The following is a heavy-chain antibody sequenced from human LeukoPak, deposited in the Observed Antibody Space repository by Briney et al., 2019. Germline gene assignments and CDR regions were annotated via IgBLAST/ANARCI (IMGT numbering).Heavy chain of an antibody. V-gene: IGHV1-69*04. J-gene: IGHJ4*02. Sequence: SVKVSCKASGGTFSSYAISWMRQAPGQGLEWMGRIIPILGIANYAQKFQGRVTITADKSTSTAYMELSSLRSEDTAVYYCASCPVLRFLEWLLNWGQGTLVTVSS. CDR3: ASCPVLRFLEWLLN. D-gene: IGHD3-3*01. CDR1: GGTFSSYA. CDR2: IIPILGIA.